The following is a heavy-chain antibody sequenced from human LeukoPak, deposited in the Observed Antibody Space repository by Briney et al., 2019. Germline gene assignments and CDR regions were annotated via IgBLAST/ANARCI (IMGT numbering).Heavy chain of an antibody. V-gene: IGHV3-30-3*01. CDR2: ISYDGSNK. CDR3: AKDLSSSTSCYDY. J-gene: IGHJ4*02. Sequence: PGRSLRLSCAASGFTFSSYAMHWVRQAPGKGLEWVAVISYDGSNKYYADSVKGRFTISRDNSKNTLYLQMNSLRAEDTAVYYCAKDLSSSTSCYDYWGQGTLVTVSS. CDR1: GFTFSSYA. D-gene: IGHD2-2*01.